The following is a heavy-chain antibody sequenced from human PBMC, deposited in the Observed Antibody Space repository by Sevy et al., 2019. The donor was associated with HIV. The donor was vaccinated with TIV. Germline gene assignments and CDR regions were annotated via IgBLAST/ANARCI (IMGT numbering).Heavy chain of an antibody. J-gene: IGHJ4*02. CDR2: IRWNSGRI. D-gene: IGHD3-22*01. Sequence: GGSLRLSCAASGFTFEDYALHWVRQVPGKGLEWVSGIRWNSGRIGYADPVKGRFTISRDNAKNSLYLQMNSLRAEDTAFYYCAKDSYYDSSGYFDAWGQGTLVTVSS. CDR3: AKDSYYDSSGYFDA. V-gene: IGHV3-9*01. CDR1: GFTFEDYA.